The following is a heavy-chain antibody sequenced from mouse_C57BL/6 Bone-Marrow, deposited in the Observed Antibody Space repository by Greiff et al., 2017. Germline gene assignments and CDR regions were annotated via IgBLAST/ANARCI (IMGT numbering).Heavy chain of an antibody. J-gene: IGHJ2*01. CDR1: GYTFTDYY. Sequence: QVQLQQSGAELVRPGASVKLSCKASGYTFTDYYINWVKQRPGKGLEWIARIYTGSGNTYYNEKLKGQATLTAEKSSSTAYMQLSSLTSEDSSVYFCARVEWLLPYYFDFWGRGTTLTVSS. CDR2: IYTGSGNT. CDR3: ARVEWLLPYYFDF. D-gene: IGHD2-3*01. V-gene: IGHV1-76*01.